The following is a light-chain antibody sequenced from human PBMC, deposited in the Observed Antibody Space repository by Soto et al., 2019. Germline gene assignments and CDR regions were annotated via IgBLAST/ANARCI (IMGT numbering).Light chain of an antibody. J-gene: IGLJ3*02. CDR2: EVS. CDR1: SSDIGGYNY. Sequence: QSALTQPPSASGSPGQSVTISCTGTSSDIGGYNYVSWYQHHPGKAPKLMIYEVSNRPSGVPDRFSGSKSGNTASLTVSGLQADDEADYHCSSYSGNNNVVFGGGTQLTVL. CDR3: SSYSGNNNVV. V-gene: IGLV2-8*01.